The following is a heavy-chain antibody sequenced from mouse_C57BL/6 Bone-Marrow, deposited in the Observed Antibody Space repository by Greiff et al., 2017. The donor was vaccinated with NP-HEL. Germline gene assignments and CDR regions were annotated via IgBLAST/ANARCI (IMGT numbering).Heavy chain of an antibody. CDR2: IWRGGST. V-gene: IGHV2-5*01. D-gene: IGHD2-1*01. CDR3: AKALYYGNYDAMDY. J-gene: IGHJ4*01. CDR1: GFSLTSYG. Sequence: VKLMESGPGLVQPSQSLSITCTVSGFSLTSYGVHWVRQSPGKGLEWLGVIWRGGSTDYNAAFMSRLSITKDNSKSQVFFKMNSLQADDTAIYYCAKALYYGNYDAMDYWGQGTSVTVSS.